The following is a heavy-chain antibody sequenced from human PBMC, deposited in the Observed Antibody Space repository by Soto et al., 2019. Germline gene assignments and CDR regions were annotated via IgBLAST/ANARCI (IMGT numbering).Heavy chain of an antibody. CDR2: INPSNDNT. CDR1: VYTFYRYV. Sequence: GASVKFSFKASVYTFYRYVITWLRQAPFQVLDWMGWINPSNDNTNYAQKFRGRVTMTTDASTRTAHMELRSLKSDDTAVYYCERVVPGGEAWFGTWGQGTMVTVSS. J-gene: IGHJ5*02. V-gene: IGHV1-18*01. CDR3: ERVVPGGEAWFGT. D-gene: IGHD2-2*01.